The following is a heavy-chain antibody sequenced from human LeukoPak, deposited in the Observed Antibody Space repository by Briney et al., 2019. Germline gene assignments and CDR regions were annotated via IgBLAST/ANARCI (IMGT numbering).Heavy chain of an antibody. J-gene: IGHJ4*02. V-gene: IGHV1-69*13. Sequence: GASVKVSCKASGGTFSSYAISWVRQAPGQGLEWMGGIIPIFGTANYAQKSQGRVTITADESTSTAYMELSSLRSEDTAVYYCARGQIDRTAPYTAMVKWGQGTLVTVSS. CDR1: GGTFSSYA. D-gene: IGHD5-18*01. CDR2: IIPIFGTA. CDR3: ARGQIDRTAPYTAMVK.